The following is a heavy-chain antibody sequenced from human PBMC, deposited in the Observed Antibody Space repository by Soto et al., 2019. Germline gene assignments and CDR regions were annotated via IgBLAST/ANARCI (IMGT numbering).Heavy chain of an antibody. D-gene: IGHD6-13*01. CDR3: ARAESSSWPAGGYYGMDV. V-gene: IGHV4-31*03. CDR1: GGSISSGGYY. CDR2: IYYSGST. Sequence: TLSLTCTVSGGSISSGGYYWSWILQHPGKGLEWIGCIYYSGSTYYNPSLKSRVTISVDTSKNQFSLKLSSVTAADTAVYYCARAESSSWPAGGYYGMDVWGQGTTVTVSS. J-gene: IGHJ6*02.